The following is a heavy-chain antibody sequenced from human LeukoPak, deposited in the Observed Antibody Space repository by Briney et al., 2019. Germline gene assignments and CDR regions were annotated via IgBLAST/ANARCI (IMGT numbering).Heavy chain of an antibody. Sequence: GGSLRLSCAASGFTFSSYWMNWVRQAPGKGLEWVASIKQDGSDKYYVDSVKGRFTISRDNAKNSVYLQMNSLRAEDTAVFYCARDSGTGWNYWGQGTLVTVSS. D-gene: IGHD3/OR15-3a*01. CDR2: IKQDGSDK. CDR3: ARDSGTGWNY. CDR1: GFTFSSYW. V-gene: IGHV3-7*01. J-gene: IGHJ4*02.